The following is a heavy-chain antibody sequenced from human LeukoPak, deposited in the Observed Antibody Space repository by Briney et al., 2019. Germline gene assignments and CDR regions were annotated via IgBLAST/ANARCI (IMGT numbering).Heavy chain of an antibody. CDR1: GGSISSYS. CDR2: IYYSGST. CDR3: ARGADFYKSGGYFYMDI. Sequence: PSETLSLTCTVSGGSISSYSWSWIRQPPGKGLEWIGYIYYSGSTIYNPSLKGRVTISVDTSKNQFSLKLSSVTAADTALYYCARGADFYKSGGYFYMDIWGKGTTVTVSS. V-gene: IGHV4-59*01. J-gene: IGHJ6*03. D-gene: IGHD3-22*01.